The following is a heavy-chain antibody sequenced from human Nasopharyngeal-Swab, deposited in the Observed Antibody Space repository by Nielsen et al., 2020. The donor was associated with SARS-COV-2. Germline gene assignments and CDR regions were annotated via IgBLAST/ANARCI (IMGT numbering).Heavy chain of an antibody. V-gene: IGHV4-31*03. CDR2: IYYSGST. Sequence: SETLSLTCTVSGGSISSGGYYWSWIRQHPGKGLEWIGYIYYSGSTYYNPSLKSRVTISVDTSKNQFSLKLSSVTAADTAVYYCARVTRITIFGVVIDYYYYMDVWGKGTTVTVSS. CDR3: ARVTRITIFGVVIDYYYYMDV. D-gene: IGHD3-3*01. CDR1: GGSISSGGYY. J-gene: IGHJ6*03.